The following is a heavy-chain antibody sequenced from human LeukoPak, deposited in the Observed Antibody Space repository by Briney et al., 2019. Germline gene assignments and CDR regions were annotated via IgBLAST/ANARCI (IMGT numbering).Heavy chain of an antibody. Sequence: SETLSLTCTVSGASISRYYWSWLRQPPGKGLEWIGYIYYSGSTNYNPSLKSRVTISVDTSKNQFSLKLSSVTAADTAVYYCARGASSWYWGFFDYWGQGTLVTVSS. V-gene: IGHV4-59*01. J-gene: IGHJ4*02. CDR1: GASISRYY. CDR3: ARGASSWYWGFFDY. D-gene: IGHD6-13*01. CDR2: IYYSGST.